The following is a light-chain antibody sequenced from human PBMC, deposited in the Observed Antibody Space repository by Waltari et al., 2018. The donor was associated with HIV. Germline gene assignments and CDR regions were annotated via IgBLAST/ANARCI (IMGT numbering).Light chain of an antibody. V-gene: IGKV3-11*01. J-gene: IGKJ2*01. Sequence: DIVLTQSPATLSLSPGARATLSCRASQSVSSYLAWYQQKPGHAPRLLIYDASNRATGIPARFSGSGSGTDFTLTISSLEPEDFAVYYCQQRSNWPPMYTFGQGTKLEIK. CDR3: QQRSNWPPMYT. CDR2: DAS. CDR1: QSVSSY.